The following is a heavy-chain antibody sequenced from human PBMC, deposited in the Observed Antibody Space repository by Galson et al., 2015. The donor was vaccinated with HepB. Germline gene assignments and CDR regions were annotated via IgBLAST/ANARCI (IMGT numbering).Heavy chain of an antibody. CDR3: ARDPGRAAAGNYYYYYYMDV. CDR1: GGTFSSYA. CDR2: IIPILGIA. D-gene: IGHD6-13*01. V-gene: IGHV1-69*04. Sequence: SVKVSCKASGGTFSSYAISWVRQAPGQGLEWMGRIIPILGIANYAQKFQGRVTITADKSTSTAYMELSSLRSEDTAVYYCARDPGRAAAGNYYYYYYMDVWGKGTTVTVSS. J-gene: IGHJ6*03.